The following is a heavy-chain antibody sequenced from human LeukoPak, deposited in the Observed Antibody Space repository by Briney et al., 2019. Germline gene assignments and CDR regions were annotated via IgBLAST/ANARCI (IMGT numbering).Heavy chain of an antibody. J-gene: IGHJ5*02. V-gene: IGHV4-39*01. CDR3: ARLPTGYPNWFDT. CDR2: IHYAGST. Sequence: SETLSLTCAVSGGSISSISSNNWAWIRQPPGKGLELIAAIHYAGSTYYNPSFMSRVTISVDTSKNQFSLKLNSLTATDTAVYYCARLPTGYPNWFDTWGQGILVTVSS. CDR1: GGSISSISSNN. D-gene: IGHD5-18*01.